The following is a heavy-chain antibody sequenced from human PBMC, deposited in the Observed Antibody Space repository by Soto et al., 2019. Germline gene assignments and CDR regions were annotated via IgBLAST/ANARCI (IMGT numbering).Heavy chain of an antibody. CDR3: ARESEDLTSNFDY. Sequence: GGSLRLSCAASGFTFTRYSMNWVRQAPGKGLEWVSSISSTTNYIYYGDSMKGRFTISRDNAKNSLYLEMNSLRAEDTAVHYCARESEDLTSNFDYWGQGTLVTVSS. CDR1: GFTFTRYS. J-gene: IGHJ4*02. V-gene: IGHV3-21*06. CDR2: ISSTTNYI.